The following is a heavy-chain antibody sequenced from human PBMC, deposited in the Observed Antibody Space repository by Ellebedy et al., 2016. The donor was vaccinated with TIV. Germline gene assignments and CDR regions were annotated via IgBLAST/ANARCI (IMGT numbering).Heavy chain of an antibody. J-gene: IGHJ4*02. CDR3: ARYSQGADGAGY. D-gene: IGHD4-11*01. V-gene: IGHV1-18*04. CDR2: ISAYNGST. CDR1: GFTFNIYG. Sequence: ASVKVSCKTSGFTFNIYGFIWVRQAPGQGLEWMGWISAYNGSTNYAQKFQGRVTLTTDTSTSTAFMELRSLRSDDTAMYYCARYSQGADGAGYWGQGTLVSVSS.